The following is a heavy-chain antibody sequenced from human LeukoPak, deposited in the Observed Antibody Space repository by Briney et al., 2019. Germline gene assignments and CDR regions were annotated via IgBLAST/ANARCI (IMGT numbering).Heavy chain of an antibody. CDR2: INPNSGGT. CDR3: ARDRYSSGWYFSFTDYYYYYGMDV. Sequence: ASVKVSCKASGYTFIGYYVHWVRQAPGQGLEWMGRINPNSGGTNSAQKFQGRVTMTRDTSISTAYMELSRLRSDDTAVYYCARDRYSSGWYFSFTDYYYYYGMDVWGQGTTVTVSS. J-gene: IGHJ6*02. V-gene: IGHV1-2*06. CDR1: GYTFIGYY. D-gene: IGHD6-19*01.